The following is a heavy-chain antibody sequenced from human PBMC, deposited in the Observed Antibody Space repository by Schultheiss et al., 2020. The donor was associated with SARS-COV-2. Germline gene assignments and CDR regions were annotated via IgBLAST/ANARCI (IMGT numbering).Heavy chain of an antibody. CDR1: GGSISSSNW. CDR3: ARGGYSYGYLSPFDY. Sequence: GSLRLSCAVSGGSISSSNWWSWVRQPPGKGLEWIGEIYHSGSTNYNPSLKSRVTISVDKSKNQFSLKLSSVTAADTAVYYCARGGYSYGYLSPFDYWGQGTLVTVSS. J-gene: IGHJ4*02. D-gene: IGHD5-18*01. CDR2: IYHSGST. V-gene: IGHV4-4*02.